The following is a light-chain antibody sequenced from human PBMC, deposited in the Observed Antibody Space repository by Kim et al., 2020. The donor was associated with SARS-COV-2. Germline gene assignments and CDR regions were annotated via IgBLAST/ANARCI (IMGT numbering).Light chain of an antibody. CDR2: QDT. Sequence: GSPGQTASITCSGAKLGDKYASWYQQKSRQSPVQVIYQDTKRPSGIPERFSGSNSGNTATLTISGTQAVDEADYYCQAWDSGTVVFGGGTQLTVL. V-gene: IGLV3-1*01. CDR1: KLGDKY. CDR3: QAWDSGTVV. J-gene: IGLJ2*01.